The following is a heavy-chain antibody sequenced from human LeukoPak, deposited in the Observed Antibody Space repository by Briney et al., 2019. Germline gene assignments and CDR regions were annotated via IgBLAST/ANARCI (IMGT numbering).Heavy chain of an antibody. CDR3: ARTRYYYNSRSYGAPYYFDY. Sequence: SETLSLTCTVSGGSISSSDYYWGWIRQPPGKGLEWIGSIYYSGSTYYNPSLKSRVTISVDTSKNQFSLKLSSVTAADTAVYYCARTRYYYNSRSYGAPYYFDYWGQGTLVTVSS. J-gene: IGHJ4*02. CDR1: GGSISSSDYY. D-gene: IGHD3-10*01. CDR2: IYYSGST. V-gene: IGHV4-39*01.